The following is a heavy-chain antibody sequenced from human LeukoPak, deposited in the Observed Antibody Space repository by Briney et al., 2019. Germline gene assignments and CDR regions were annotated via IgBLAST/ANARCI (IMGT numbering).Heavy chain of an antibody. Sequence: GGSLRLSCVVSGFTFSGYMMTWVRQAPGEGLEWVANMRPDGSVIEYVDSVKGRFTIPRDNAKNALYLQMNNLRAEDTAVYYCARDNYYTIDHWGQGTLVTVSS. J-gene: IGHJ4*02. CDR2: MRPDGSVI. D-gene: IGHD3-22*01. CDR3: ARDNYYTIDH. CDR1: GFTFSGYM. V-gene: IGHV3-7*01.